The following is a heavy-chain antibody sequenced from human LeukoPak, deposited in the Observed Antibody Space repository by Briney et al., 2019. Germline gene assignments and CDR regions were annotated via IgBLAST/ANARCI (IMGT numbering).Heavy chain of an antibody. Sequence: GGSLRLSCAASGFTFSDYYMSWIRQAPGKGLEWVSYITSSGSTIYYADSVKGRFTISRDNAKNSLYLQMNSLRAEDTAVYYCARDSKMATRLDYWGQGTLVTVSS. CDR2: ITSSGSTI. V-gene: IGHV3-11*01. J-gene: IGHJ4*02. CDR1: GFTFSDYY. D-gene: IGHD5-24*01. CDR3: ARDSKMATRLDY.